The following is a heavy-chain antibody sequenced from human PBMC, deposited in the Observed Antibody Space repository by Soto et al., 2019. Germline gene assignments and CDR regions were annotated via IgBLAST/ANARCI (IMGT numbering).Heavy chain of an antibody. Sequence: SETLSLTCTVSGGSIDSGDYYWAWIRQSPGKGLEWIGNIHYSGSTYYMPSLRSRVTLSVDTSKNQFSLRLTSVTAEDTAVYYCARHEGNGNVWPLDYWGQGILVTVSS. CDR1: GGSIDSGDYY. CDR2: IHYSGST. CDR3: ARHEGNGNVWPLDY. J-gene: IGHJ4*02. D-gene: IGHD2-8*01. V-gene: IGHV4-39*01.